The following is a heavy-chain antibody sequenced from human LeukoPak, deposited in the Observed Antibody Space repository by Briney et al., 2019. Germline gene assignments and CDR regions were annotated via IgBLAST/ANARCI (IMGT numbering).Heavy chain of an antibody. J-gene: IGHJ3*02. CDR1: GYTFTSYY. D-gene: IGHD3-22*01. V-gene: IGHV1-46*01. CDR2: INPSGGST. CDR3: ARAYDSSGYNHALGAFDI. Sequence: ASVKVSCKASGYTFTSYYMHWLRQAPGQGLEWMGIINPSGGSTSYAQKYQGRVTMTRDTSTSTVYMELSSLRSEDTAVYYCARAYDSSGYNHALGAFDIWGQGTMVTVSS.